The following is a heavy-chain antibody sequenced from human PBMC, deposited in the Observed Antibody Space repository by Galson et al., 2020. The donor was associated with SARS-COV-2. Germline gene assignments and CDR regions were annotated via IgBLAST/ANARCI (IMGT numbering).Heavy chain of an antibody. D-gene: IGHD5-18*01. CDR3: ARHFVGRQLWGVFGY. CDR2: IYYSGST. CDR1: GCSISSSSYY. V-gene: IGHV4-39*01. Sequence: SETLSLTCTVSGCSISSSSYYWGWIRQPPGKGLEWIGSIYYSGSTYYNPSLKSRVTISVNTSKNQFSLNLSTVTAADTAVYYYARHFVGRQLWGVFGYWGQGTLVTVSS. J-gene: IGHJ4*02.